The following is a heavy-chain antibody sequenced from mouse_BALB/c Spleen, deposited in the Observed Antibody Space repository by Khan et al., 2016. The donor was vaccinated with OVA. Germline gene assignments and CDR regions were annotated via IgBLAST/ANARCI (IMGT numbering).Heavy chain of an antibody. J-gene: IGHJ4*01. CDR1: GYTFTNYG. CDR2: INTYTGDP. D-gene: IGHD1-1*01. Sequence: QIQLVQSGPELKKPGETVKISCKASGYTFTNYGMHWVKQAPGKGLKWIGWINTYTGDPTYADDFKGRVAFSLDSSASTAYLQINNLTNEDTAKYFCARGSSRAMDYWGQGTSVTVSS. CDR3: ARGSSRAMDY. V-gene: IGHV9-3-1*01.